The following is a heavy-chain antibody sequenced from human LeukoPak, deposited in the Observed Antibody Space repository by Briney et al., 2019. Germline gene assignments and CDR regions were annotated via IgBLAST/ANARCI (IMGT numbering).Heavy chain of an antibody. D-gene: IGHD6-19*01. Sequence: PSQTLSLTCTVSGGSISSGSYYWSWIRQPAGKGLEWIGRIYTSGSTNYNPSLKSRVTISVDTSKNQFSLKLSSVTAADTAVYYCARDLTVAGKGYDYWGQGTLVTVSS. V-gene: IGHV4-61*02. CDR3: ARDLTVAGKGYDY. CDR1: GGSISSGSYY. J-gene: IGHJ4*02. CDR2: IYTSGST.